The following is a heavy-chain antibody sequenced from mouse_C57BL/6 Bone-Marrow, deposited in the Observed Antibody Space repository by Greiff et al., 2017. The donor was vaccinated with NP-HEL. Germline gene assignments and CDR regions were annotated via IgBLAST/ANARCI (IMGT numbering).Heavy chain of an antibody. D-gene: IGHD3-2*02. CDR3: ARHGQLRRRDYAMDY. V-gene: IGHV5-9*01. Sequence: VQLKESGGGLVKPGGSLKLSCAASGFTFSSYTMSWVRQTPEKRLEWVATISGGGGNTYYPDSVKGRFTISRDNAKNTLYLQMSSLRSEDTALYYCARHGQLRRRDYAMDYWGQGTSVTVSS. CDR2: ISGGGGNT. CDR1: GFTFSSYT. J-gene: IGHJ4*01.